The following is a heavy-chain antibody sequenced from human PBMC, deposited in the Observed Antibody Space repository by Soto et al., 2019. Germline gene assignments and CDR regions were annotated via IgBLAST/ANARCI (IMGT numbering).Heavy chain of an antibody. CDR3: ARGYSSWNYYYGMDV. V-gene: IGHV3-53*01. Sequence: EVQLVESGGGLIQPGGSLRLSCAASGFTVSTNYMSWVRQAPGKGLEWVSVIYSGGSTYYADSVKGLFTISRDNSKNTLYLQMNSLRAEDTAVYYCARGYSSWNYYYGMDVWGQGTTVTVSS. D-gene: IGHD6-13*01. J-gene: IGHJ6*02. CDR1: GFTVSTNY. CDR2: IYSGGST.